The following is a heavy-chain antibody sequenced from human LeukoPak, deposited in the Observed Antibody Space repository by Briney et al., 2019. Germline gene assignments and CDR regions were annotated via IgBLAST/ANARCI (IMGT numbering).Heavy chain of an antibody. CDR2: IYHSGST. Sequence: SETLSLTCTVSGYSISSGYYWGWIRQPPGKGLEWIGSIYHSGSTYYNPSLKSRVTISVDTSKNHFSLKLSSVTAADTAVYYCAGPLPAAIGSWFDPWGQGTLVTVSS. CDR3: AGPLPAAIGSWFDP. CDR1: GYSISSGYY. D-gene: IGHD2-2*01. V-gene: IGHV4-38-2*02. J-gene: IGHJ5*02.